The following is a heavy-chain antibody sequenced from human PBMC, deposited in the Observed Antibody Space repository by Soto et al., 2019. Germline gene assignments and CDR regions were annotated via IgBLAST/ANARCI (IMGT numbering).Heavy chain of an antibody. CDR1: GVTFSSYS. J-gene: IGHJ6*02. Sequence: GGSLRLSCAASGVTFSSYSMSWVRQAPGKGLERVSAISGSGGSTYYADSVKGRFTISRDNSKNTLYLQMNSLRAEDTAVYYCAKDAEREDYYYYGMDVWGQGTTVTVSS. CDR2: ISGSGGST. CDR3: AKDAEREDYYYYGMDV. D-gene: IGHD1-1*01. V-gene: IGHV3-23*01.